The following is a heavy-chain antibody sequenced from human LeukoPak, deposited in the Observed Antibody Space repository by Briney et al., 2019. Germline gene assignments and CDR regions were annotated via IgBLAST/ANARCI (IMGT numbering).Heavy chain of an antibody. D-gene: IGHD2-2*01. CDR1: GFTFSSYS. CDR3: ARGTSEAPGIDY. V-gene: IGHV3-21*06. Sequence: PGGSLRLSCAASGFTFSSYSMNWVRQAPGKGLECVSSISSSSSYIYYADSVKGRFTISRDNAKNMLYLQMSSLRAEDTAVYYCARGTSEAPGIDYWGQGTLVTVSS. J-gene: IGHJ4*02. CDR2: ISSSSSYI.